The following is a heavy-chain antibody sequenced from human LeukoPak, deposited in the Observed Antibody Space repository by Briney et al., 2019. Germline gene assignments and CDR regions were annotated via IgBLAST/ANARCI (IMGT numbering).Heavy chain of an antibody. CDR2: IWHDGSNR. V-gene: IGHV3-33*01. D-gene: IGHD2-21*02. Sequence: GGSLRLSCAASGFIFSSYGMHWVRQAPGKGLEWVAVIWHDGSNRHYVDSVKGRFTISRDNPKSTLYLQMNSLRAEDTAVNYCVRVVTVSNTDPAFDIWGRGTLVTVSS. CDR1: GFIFSSYG. J-gene: IGHJ3*02. CDR3: VRVVTVSNTDPAFDI.